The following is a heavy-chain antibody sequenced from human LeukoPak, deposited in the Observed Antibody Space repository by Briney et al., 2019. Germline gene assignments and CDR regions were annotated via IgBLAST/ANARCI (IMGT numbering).Heavy chain of an antibody. CDR3: TTDYDFWRGYYSFAY. CDR1: GFTFSNAW. CDR2: IKSKTDGGTT. V-gene: IGHV3-15*01. Sequence: GGSLRLSCAASGFTFSNAWMNWVRQAPGKGLEWVGRIKSKTDGGTTDYAAAVKGRFTISRDDSKDTLYLQMNSLKTEDTAIYYCTTDYDFWRGYYSFAYWGQGTPVTVSS. D-gene: IGHD3-3*01. J-gene: IGHJ4*02.